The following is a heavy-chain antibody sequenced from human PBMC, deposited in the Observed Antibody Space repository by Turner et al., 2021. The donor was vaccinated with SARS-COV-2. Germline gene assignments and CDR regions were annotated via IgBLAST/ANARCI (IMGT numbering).Heavy chain of an antibody. CDR3: AKDRSFRGGTYLFDY. J-gene: IGHJ4*02. D-gene: IGHD1-26*01. CDR1: GFTFSSYG. CDR2: ILYDGNNQ. V-gene: IGHV3-30*18. Sequence: QVHLVESGGGVVQPGRSLRLSCAASGFTFSSYGMHWVRQAPGKGLEWVSIILYDGNNQDYADSVKGRITISRDNSKNTLYLQMNSLRAEDTAVYYCAKDRSFRGGTYLFDYWGQGTLVTVSS.